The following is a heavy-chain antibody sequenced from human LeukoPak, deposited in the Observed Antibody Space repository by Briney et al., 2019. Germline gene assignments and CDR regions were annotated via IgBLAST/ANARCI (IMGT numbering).Heavy chain of an antibody. CDR3: ARDYADYVGYFFFDY. J-gene: IGHJ4*02. V-gene: IGHV3-23*01. Sequence: PGGSLRLSRAASGFTFNNYAMTWVRQAPGKGLEWVSSISGGGETTYYADSAKGRFTISRDNSQNTLYLQMNSLRAEDTAVYYCARDYADYVGYFFFDYWGQGTLVTVSS. CDR2: ISGGGETT. D-gene: IGHD4-17*01. CDR1: GFTFNNYA.